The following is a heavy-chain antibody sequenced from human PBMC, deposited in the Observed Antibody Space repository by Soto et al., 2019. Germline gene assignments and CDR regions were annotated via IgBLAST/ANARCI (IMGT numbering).Heavy chain of an antibody. D-gene: IGHD1-1*01. V-gene: IGHV3-30*18. Sequence: LRLSCAASGFTFSNYAMHWVRQAPGKGLEWVALTSYDGNNEYYTDSVKGRFTISRDNSKNTLFLQMNSPRPEDTAVYYCAKDKGVFNWATSYFDYWGQGALVTVPQ. CDR3: AKDKGVFNWATSYFDY. CDR2: TSYDGNNE. J-gene: IGHJ4*02. CDR1: GFTFSNYA.